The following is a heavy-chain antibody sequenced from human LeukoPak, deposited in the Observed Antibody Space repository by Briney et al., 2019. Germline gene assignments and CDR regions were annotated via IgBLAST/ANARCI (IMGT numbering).Heavy chain of an antibody. CDR3: AISITGTTPWFDY. V-gene: IGHV4-59*01. D-gene: IGHD1-7*01. CDR1: GGSISSYY. J-gene: IGHJ4*02. CDR2: IYYSGST. Sequence: SETLSLTCTVSGGSISSYYWSWIRQPPGKGLEWIGYIYYSGSTNYNPSLKSRVTISVDTSKNQFSLKLSSVTAADTAAYYCAISITGTTPWFDYWGQGTLVTVSS.